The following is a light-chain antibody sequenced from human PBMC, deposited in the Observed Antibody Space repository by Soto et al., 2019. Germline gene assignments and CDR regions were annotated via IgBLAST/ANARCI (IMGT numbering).Light chain of an antibody. V-gene: IGKV1-39*01. J-gene: IGKJ2*01. CDR3: QQSYITPHT. CDR2: GTS. CDR1: QTISNY. Sequence: DIQMTQSPSSLSASVGDRVTITCRTSQTISNYLNWYQQKPGKAPKLLIYGTSSLQSGVPSRFSGSGSGTEFTLTISSLQPEDFTSYFCQQSYITPHTFGRGTKVEIK.